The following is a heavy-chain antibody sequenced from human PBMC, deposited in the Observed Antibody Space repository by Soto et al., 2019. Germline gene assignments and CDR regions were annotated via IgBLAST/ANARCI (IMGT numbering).Heavy chain of an antibody. J-gene: IGHJ4*02. Sequence: GGSLRLSCAASGFTFSDYYMSWIRQVPGKGLEWVSYISTSGSTIYYADSVKGRFTISRDNAENSLYLQMNSLRAEDTAVYYCAREGQLYYFDCWGQGTLVTVSS. V-gene: IGHV3-11*01. D-gene: IGHD3-10*01. CDR2: ISTSGSTI. CDR1: GFTFSDYY. CDR3: AREGQLYYFDC.